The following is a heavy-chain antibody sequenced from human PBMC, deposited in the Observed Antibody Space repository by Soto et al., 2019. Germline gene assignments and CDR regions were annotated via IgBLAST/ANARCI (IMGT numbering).Heavy chain of an antibody. CDR2: IYYSGST. V-gene: IGHV4-30-4*01. CDR1: GGSISSGDYY. J-gene: IGHJ4*02. CDR3: ASRKSSPYFDY. Sequence: SETLSLTCTVSGGSISSGDYYWSWIRQPPGKGLERIGNIYYSGSTYYNPSLKSRVTISVDTSKKQFPLKLSSVTAADTAVYYCASRKSSPYFDYWGQGTLVTVSS. D-gene: IGHD3-10*01.